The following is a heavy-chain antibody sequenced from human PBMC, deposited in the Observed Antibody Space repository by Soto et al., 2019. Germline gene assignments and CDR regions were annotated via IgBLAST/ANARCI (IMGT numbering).Heavy chain of an antibody. J-gene: IGHJ4*02. Sequence: SETLSLTCTISDGSISSYYWSWIRQPPGKALGWGGYVYYSGNTNYGPSLKSRVTISVDTSKNQFSLKLSSVTAAATAVYSCARERMPGFTSGWYVDYWGQGTLVTVSS. D-gene: IGHD6-19*01. CDR1: DGSISSYY. V-gene: IGHV4-59*01. CDR3: ARERMPGFTSGWYVDY. CDR2: VYYSGNT.